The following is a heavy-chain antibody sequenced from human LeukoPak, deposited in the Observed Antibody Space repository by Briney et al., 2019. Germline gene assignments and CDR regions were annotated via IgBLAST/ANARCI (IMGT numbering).Heavy chain of an antibody. CDR3: ARRGGDYDAFDI. J-gene: IGHJ3*02. V-gene: IGHV3-74*03. CDR1: GFSFSITW. CDR2: ITSDGTSI. D-gene: IGHD4-17*01. Sequence: GGSLRLSCAVSGFSFSITWMHWVRQVPGQGLVWVARITSDGTSISYAESVKGRFTISRDDAKNSLYLQMNSLRAEDTALYYCARRGGDYDAFDIWGRGTMVTVSS.